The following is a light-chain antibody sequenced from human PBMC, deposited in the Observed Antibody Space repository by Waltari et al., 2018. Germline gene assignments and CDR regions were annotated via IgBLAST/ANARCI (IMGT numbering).Light chain of an antibody. CDR2: EVT. CDR1: SSDSGNYNY. V-gene: IGLV2-23*02. CDR3: CSDAGSGTYV. J-gene: IGLJ1*01. Sequence: QSALTQPASVSGSPGQSIPISCTGTSSDSGNYNYASWYQHLPGKVPKVMISEVTKRPSGVSNRFSGSKSGNTASLTISGLQADDEAEYYCCSDAGSGTYVFGTGTKLTVV.